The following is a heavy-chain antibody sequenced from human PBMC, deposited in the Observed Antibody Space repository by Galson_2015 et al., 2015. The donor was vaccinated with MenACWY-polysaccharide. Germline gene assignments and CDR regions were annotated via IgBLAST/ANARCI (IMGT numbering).Heavy chain of an antibody. CDR3: ARGGLPGAMDF. V-gene: IGHV3-7*01. D-gene: IGHD2-2*01. Sequence: ANMNQDGSTKYSIDSVKGRFTISRDNAKNSLSLQMNSLRGDDTAVYYCARGGLPGAMDFWGQGTLVTVSS. CDR2: MNQDGSTK. J-gene: IGHJ4*02.